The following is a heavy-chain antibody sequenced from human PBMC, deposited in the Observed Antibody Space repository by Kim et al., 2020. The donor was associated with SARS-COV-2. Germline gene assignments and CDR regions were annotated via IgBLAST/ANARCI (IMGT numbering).Heavy chain of an antibody. D-gene: IGHD3-10*01. V-gene: IGHV4-34*01. CDR2: INHSGST. CDR1: GGSFSGYY. Sequence: SETLSLTCAVYGGSFSGYYWSWIRQPPGKGLEWIGEINHSGSTNYNPSLKSRVTISVDTSKNQFPLKRSPVTAADTAVYYCARWRSLGGSGSYYYSYYGMDVWGQGTTGTVSS. J-gene: IGHJ6*02. CDR3: ARWRSLGGSGSYYYSYYGMDV.